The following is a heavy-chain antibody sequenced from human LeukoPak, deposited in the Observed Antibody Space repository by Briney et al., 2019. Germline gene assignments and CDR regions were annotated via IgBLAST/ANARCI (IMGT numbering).Heavy chain of an antibody. CDR2: ISAYNGNT. CDR1: GYTFTSYG. Sequence: ASVKVSCKASGYTFTSYGISWVLQAPGQGREWMGWISAYNGNTNYAQKLQGRVTMTTDTSTSTAYMELRSLRSDDTAVYYCARGGLPAGYDFWSGYYPLFDPWGQGTLVTVSS. D-gene: IGHD3-3*01. V-gene: IGHV1-18*01. CDR3: ARGGLPAGYDFWSGYYPLFDP. J-gene: IGHJ5*02.